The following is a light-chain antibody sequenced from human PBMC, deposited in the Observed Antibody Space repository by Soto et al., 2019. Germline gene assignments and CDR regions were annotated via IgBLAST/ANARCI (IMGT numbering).Light chain of an antibody. V-gene: IGKV3-20*01. CDR3: HQYGSSPRT. J-gene: IGKJ2*01. CDR2: GAS. Sequence: EIVLTQSPGTLSLSPGERATLSCRASQSVNNNFLAWYQQKPGQAPRFLIYGASSRATGIPDRFSGSGSGTDFTLTISRLEPEDFAVYYCHQYGSSPRTFGQGTKLEIK. CDR1: QSVNNNF.